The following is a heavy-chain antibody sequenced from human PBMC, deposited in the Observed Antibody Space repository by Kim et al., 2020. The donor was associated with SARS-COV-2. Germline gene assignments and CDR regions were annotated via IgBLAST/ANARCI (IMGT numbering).Heavy chain of an antibody. Sequence: YYNPSLKSGLTIAADTYKNQFSLKLTSVTAADTAVYYCARRLIVATIDYWGQGTLVTVSS. J-gene: IGHJ4*02. V-gene: IGHV4-39*01. D-gene: IGHD5-12*01. CDR3: ARRLIVATIDY.